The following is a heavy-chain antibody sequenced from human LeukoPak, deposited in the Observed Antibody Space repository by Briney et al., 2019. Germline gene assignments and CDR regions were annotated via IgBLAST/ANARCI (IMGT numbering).Heavy chain of an antibody. CDR3: AVEFESYFDY. CDR2: ISGSSSTI. J-gene: IGHJ4*02. V-gene: IGHV3-48*01. CDR1: GFTFSSYS. Sequence: PGGSLRLSCAAPGFTFSSYSMNWVRQAPGKGLEWVSYISGSSSTIYYADSVKGRFTISRDNAKNSLYLQMNSLRAEDTAVYYCAVEFESYFDYWGQGTLVTVSS.